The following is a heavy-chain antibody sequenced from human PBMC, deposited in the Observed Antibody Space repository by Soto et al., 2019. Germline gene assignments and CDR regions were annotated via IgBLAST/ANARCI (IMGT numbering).Heavy chain of an antibody. D-gene: IGHD3-10*01. V-gene: IGHV4-39*01. CDR3: TRRRFGVRGVTTMDA. CDR1: GGSIDSSNYF. CDR2: IYSSGST. J-gene: IGHJ6*02. Sequence: SETLSLTCAVSGGSIDSSNYFWGWIRQSPKTGLEWIGTIYSSGSTYYNPSLKSRITMSIDTSKNQFSLNLGSVTAADTAVYYCTRRRFGVRGVTTMDAWGPGTTVTVSS.